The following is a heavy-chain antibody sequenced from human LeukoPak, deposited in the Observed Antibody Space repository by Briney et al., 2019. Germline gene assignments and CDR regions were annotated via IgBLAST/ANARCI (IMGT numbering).Heavy chain of an antibody. CDR1: GYGFTSYW. J-gene: IGHJ4*02. Sequence: GESLKISCKGSGYGFTSYWIGWVRQMPGKGLEGLGTLYPGDSDTRNSPSFQVQVPISADKSISTAYLQWSSLKASDTAMYYCARYKNYYDSSGYYVDYWGQGTLVTVSS. CDR2: LYPGDSDT. D-gene: IGHD3-22*01. CDR3: ARYKNYYDSSGYYVDY. V-gene: IGHV5-51*01.